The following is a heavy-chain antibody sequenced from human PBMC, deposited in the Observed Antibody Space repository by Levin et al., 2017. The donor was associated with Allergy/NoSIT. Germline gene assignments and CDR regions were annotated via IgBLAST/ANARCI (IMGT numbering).Heavy chain of an antibody. Sequence: KVSCKGSGYSFTSYWISWVRQMPGKGLEWMGRIDPSDSYTNYSPSFQGHVTISADKSISTAYLQWSSLKASDTSMYYCARRHLGYCSSTSCSHDWFDPWGQGTLVTVSS. V-gene: IGHV5-10-1*01. CDR3: ARRHLGYCSSTSCSHDWFDP. D-gene: IGHD2-2*01. J-gene: IGHJ5*02. CDR2: IDPSDSYT. CDR1: GYSFTSYW.